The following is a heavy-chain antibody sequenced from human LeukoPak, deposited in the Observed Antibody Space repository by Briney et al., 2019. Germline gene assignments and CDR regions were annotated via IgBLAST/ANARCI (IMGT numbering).Heavy chain of an antibody. J-gene: IGHJ4*02. D-gene: IGHD3-22*01. V-gene: IGHV1-69*13. CDR3: ARAGYYYDSSGYPYDY. CDR1: GGTFSSCA. CDR2: IIPIFGTA. Sequence: SVKVSCKASGGTFSSCAISWVRQAPGQGLEWMGGIIPIFGTANYAQKFQGRVTITADESTSTAYMELSSLRSEDTAVCYCARAGYYYDSSGYPYDYWGQGTLVTVSS.